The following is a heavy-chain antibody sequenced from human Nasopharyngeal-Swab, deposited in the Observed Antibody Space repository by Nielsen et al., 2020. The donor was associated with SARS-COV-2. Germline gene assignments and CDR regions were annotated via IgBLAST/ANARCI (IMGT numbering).Heavy chain of an antibody. D-gene: IGHD3-10*01. CDR3: TRAYGVFYYGMDV. Sequence: ASAKVSCKASGYSFTTYRLHWVRQVPGQGLEWLGLINSSGGNTDYAQKLQGRTTLTRDRSTSTVYMVLRSLTFEDTAVYYCTRAYGVFYYGMDVWGQGTTVTISS. J-gene: IGHJ6*02. CDR2: INSSGGNT. CDR1: GYSFTTYR. V-gene: IGHV1-46*01.